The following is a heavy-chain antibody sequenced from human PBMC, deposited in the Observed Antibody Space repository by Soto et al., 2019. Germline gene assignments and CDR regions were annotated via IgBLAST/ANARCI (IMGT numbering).Heavy chain of an antibody. CDR1: GFTFSSYA. D-gene: IGHD2-8*01. CDR2: ISGNSGKT. CDR3: AKLGFVLMELYYFHQ. V-gene: IGHV3-23*01. Sequence: LRLSCTASGFTFSSYAMSWVRQAPLKELEWVSTISGNSGKTNYAESVKGRFSISRDNSKNTVHLQLDSLRAEDTAVYFCAKLGFVLMELYYFHQWGHGTLVTVSS. J-gene: IGHJ4*01.